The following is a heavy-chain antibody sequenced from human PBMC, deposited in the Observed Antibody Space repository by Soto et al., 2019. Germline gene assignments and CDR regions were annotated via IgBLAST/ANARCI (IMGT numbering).Heavy chain of an antibody. J-gene: IGHJ4*02. Sequence: PGESLKISCKGSGYSFAGYWITWVRQKPGKGLEWMGRIDPSDSQTYYSPSFRGHVTISATKSITTVFLQWSSLRASDTAMYYCARQIYDADTGPNFQYYFDSWGQGTPVTVSS. CDR1: GYSFAGYW. CDR2: IDPSDSQT. D-gene: IGHD2-8*02. CDR3: ARQIYDADTGPNFQYYFDS. V-gene: IGHV5-10-1*01.